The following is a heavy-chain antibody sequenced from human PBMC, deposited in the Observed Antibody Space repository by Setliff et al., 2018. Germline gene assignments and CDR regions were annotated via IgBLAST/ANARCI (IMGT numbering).Heavy chain of an antibody. Sequence: ASVKVSCQASGYTFTGYYMHWVRQAPGQGLEWMGWINPNSGGTNYAQKFQGWVTMTRDTSISTAYMELSSLRSEDTAVYYCATNSGGNTIDAFDIWGQGTTVTVSS. CDR2: INPNSGGT. J-gene: IGHJ3*02. V-gene: IGHV1-2*04. D-gene: IGHD2-15*01. CDR1: GYTFTGYY. CDR3: ATNSGGNTIDAFDI.